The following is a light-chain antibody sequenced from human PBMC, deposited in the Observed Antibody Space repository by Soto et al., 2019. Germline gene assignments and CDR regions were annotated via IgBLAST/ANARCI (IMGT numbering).Light chain of an antibody. CDR2: DAS. J-gene: IGKJ2*01. CDR3: QQYGNSPYT. CDR1: QSVSSTF. Sequence: EIVLMQSPSTLSLSPGERATLSCRASQSVSSTFLSWYQQKPDQAPRLLIFDASNRATGIPDRFSGSGSGTDFTLTISRLEPEDFAVYFCQQYGNSPYTFGQGTKLEI. V-gene: IGKV3-20*01.